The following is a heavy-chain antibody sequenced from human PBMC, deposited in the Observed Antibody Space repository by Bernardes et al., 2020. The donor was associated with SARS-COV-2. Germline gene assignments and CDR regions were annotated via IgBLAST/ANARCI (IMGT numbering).Heavy chain of an antibody. CDR3: AKSGSRISGVNWFDP. V-gene: IGHV5-51*01. D-gene: IGHD3-10*01. CDR1: GYSFTSYW. J-gene: IGHJ5*02. CDR2: IYPGDSDT. Sequence: GESLKISCKGSGYSFTSYWIGWVRQTPGKGLEWMGNIYPGDSDTRYSPSFQGQVTISADKSISTAYLQWSSLKASDTAMYYCAKSGSRISGVNWFDPWGQGTLVTVSS.